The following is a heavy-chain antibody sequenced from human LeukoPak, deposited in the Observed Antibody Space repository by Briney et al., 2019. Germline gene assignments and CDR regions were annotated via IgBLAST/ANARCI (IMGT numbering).Heavy chain of an antibody. CDR1: GGSISSYY. J-gene: IGHJ6*02. Sequence: SETLSLTCTVSGGSISSYYWSWIRQPPGKGLEWIGYIYYSGSTNYNPSLKSRVTISVDTSKNQFSLKLSSVTAADTAVYYCARASPSWYDSSGLMGYYYYYGMDVWGQGTTVTVSS. D-gene: IGHD3-22*01. CDR2: IYYSGST. CDR3: ARASPSWYDSSGLMGYYYYYGMDV. V-gene: IGHV4-59*01.